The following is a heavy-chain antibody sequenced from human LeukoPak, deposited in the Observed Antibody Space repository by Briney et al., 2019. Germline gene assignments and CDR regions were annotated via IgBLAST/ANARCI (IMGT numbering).Heavy chain of an antibody. CDR3: ARGTSPSYSSGWYNQYYYYGMDV. J-gene: IGHJ6*02. CDR1: GGSISGSSYY. Sequence: SETLSLTCTVSGGSISGSSYYWGWIRQPPGKGLEWIGSTYYSGSTYYNPSLKSRVTISVDTSKNQFSLKLNSVTATDTAVYYCARGTSPSYSSGWYNQYYYYGMDVWGQGTTVTVSS. CDR2: TYYSGST. V-gene: IGHV4-39*02. D-gene: IGHD6-19*01.